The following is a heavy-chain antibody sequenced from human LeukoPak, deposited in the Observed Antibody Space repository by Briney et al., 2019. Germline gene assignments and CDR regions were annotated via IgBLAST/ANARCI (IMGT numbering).Heavy chain of an antibody. V-gene: IGHV3-74*01. CDR1: GFTFSRYW. CDR2: INRDGSST. Sequence: GGSLRLSCVASGFTFSRYWMQWVRQAPGKGLVWVSRINRDGSSTNYADSVKGRFTISRDNAKNTLYLQMNSLRVEDTAVYYCAKDRGTYSNYIFAYWGQGTLVTVSS. D-gene: IGHD4-11*01. CDR3: AKDRGTYSNYIFAY. J-gene: IGHJ4*02.